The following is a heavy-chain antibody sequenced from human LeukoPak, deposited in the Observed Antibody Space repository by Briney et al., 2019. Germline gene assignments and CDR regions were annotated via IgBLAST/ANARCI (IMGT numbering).Heavy chain of an antibody. V-gene: IGHV4-39*01. Sequence: PSETLSLTCTVSGGSISSSSYYWGWIRQPPGKGLEWIGSIYYSGSTYYNPSLKSRATISVDTSKNQFSLNLSSVTAADTAVYYCARLYYDSSGYYQICYFDYWGQGTLVTVSS. CDR3: ARLYYDSSGYYQICYFDY. CDR2: IYYSGST. J-gene: IGHJ4*02. CDR1: GGSISSSSYY. D-gene: IGHD3-22*01.